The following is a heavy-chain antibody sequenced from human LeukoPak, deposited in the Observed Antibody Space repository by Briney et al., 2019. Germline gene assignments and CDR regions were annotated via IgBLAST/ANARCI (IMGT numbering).Heavy chain of an antibody. CDR3: AKDTYGSGSLYSFDY. CDR2: ISWNSDSI. Sequence: GGSLRLSCAASGFNFDDYAMHWVRQAPGKGLEWVSGISWNSDSIGYADSVKGRFTISRDNAKNSVDLQMNSLSAEDTALYYCAKDTYGSGSLYSFDYWGQGTLVTVSS. D-gene: IGHD3-10*01. CDR1: GFNFDDYA. V-gene: IGHV3-9*01. J-gene: IGHJ4*02.